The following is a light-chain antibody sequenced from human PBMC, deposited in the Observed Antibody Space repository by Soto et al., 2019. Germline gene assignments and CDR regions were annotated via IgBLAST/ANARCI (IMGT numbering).Light chain of an antibody. J-gene: IGKJ1*01. V-gene: IGKV1-5*03. CDR2: KAS. CDR1: HSISSC. CDR3: QQYYSYSGT. Sequence: EIPMTQSASTLCASVGDGVTMXCRASHSISSCLAWYQQKPGKAPKRLIAKASSLERGGPSRFSGSGSATEFTRTISCLQSEDFATYYGQQYYSYSGTFGQGTKVDI.